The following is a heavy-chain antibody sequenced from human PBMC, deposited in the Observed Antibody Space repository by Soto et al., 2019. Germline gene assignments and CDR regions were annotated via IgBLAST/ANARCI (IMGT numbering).Heavy chain of an antibody. V-gene: IGHV1-18*01. J-gene: IGHJ4*02. CDR3: ATRSPAFDY. Sequence: GASVKVSCKASGYTFSSFAITWVRQAPGQGLEWMGWISAYNENTNYAQKFQGRVTMTTDTSTSIAYMELRSLRSDDTAVYYCATRSPAFDYWGQGTLVTVSS. CDR2: ISAYNENT. CDR1: GYTFSSFA.